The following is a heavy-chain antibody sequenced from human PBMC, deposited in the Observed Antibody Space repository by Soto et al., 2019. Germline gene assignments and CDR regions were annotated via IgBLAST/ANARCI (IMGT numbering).Heavy chain of an antibody. J-gene: IGHJ4*02. V-gene: IGHV2-5*02. Sequence: QITLKESGPTLVKPTQTLTLTCTFSGFSLSTSGVGVGWIRQPPGKALEWLVFIYWDDHKRYSPSLRSRLTITHDTANNQVVLTMTLMDPVDTARHFCAGRGPLTNEWDQGSLDSWGQGTLVTLSP. D-gene: IGHD1-26*01. CDR2: IYWDDHK. CDR3: AGRGPLTNEWDQGSLDS. CDR1: GFSLSTSGVG.